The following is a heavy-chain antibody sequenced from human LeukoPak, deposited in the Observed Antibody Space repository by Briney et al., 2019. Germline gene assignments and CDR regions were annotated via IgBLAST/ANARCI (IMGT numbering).Heavy chain of an antibody. CDR2: IRSKAYGGTT. CDR3: TRDRVGSGSYPKPRYFDY. D-gene: IGHD1-26*01. J-gene: IGHJ4*02. V-gene: IGHV3-49*04. Sequence: GGSLRLSCTASGFTFGDYAMSWVRQAPGKGLEWVGFIRSKAYGGTTEYAASVKGRFTISRDDSKSIAYLQMNSLKTEDTAVYYCTRDRVGSGSYPKPRYFDYWGQGTLVTVSS. CDR1: GFTFGDYA.